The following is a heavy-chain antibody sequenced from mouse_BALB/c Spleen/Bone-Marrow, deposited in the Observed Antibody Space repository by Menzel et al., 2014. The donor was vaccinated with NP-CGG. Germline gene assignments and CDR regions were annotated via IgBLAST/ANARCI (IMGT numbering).Heavy chain of an antibody. D-gene: IGHD1-2*01. J-gene: IGHJ3*01. CDR2: ICTYSGNT. V-gene: IGHV1-67*01. CDR1: GYTFTDYA. CDR3: ARSGYCHYWLAY. Sequence: QVQLQQSGSELVRPGVSVKISCKGSGYTFTDYAMYWVKQSHAKSLEWIGVICTYSGNTNYNQKFKGKATMSVDKSSSTACIELTKLTSEESDIYSFARSGYCHYWLAYWGQGTLVTVSA.